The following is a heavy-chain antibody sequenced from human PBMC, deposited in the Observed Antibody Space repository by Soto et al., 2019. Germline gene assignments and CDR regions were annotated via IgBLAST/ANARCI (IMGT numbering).Heavy chain of an antibody. Sequence: EVQLVESGGGLVQPGGSLRLSCAASGFTFSSNWMHWVRRVPGRGLVWVSRINADGSETNYEDSVEGRFTISRDYPKNTLYLQMNSLRAEDTAVYYCARDGEGFWGQGTLVTVSS. CDR2: INADGSET. V-gene: IGHV3-74*01. D-gene: IGHD2-21*01. CDR1: GFTFSSNW. J-gene: IGHJ4*02. CDR3: ARDGEGF.